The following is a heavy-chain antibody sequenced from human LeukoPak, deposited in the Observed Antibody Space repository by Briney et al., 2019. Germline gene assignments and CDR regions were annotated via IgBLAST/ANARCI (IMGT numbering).Heavy chain of an antibody. D-gene: IGHD3-3*01. CDR3: ARYLSRITIFGVVIKRGPDAFDI. CDR1: GYTFTSYD. Sequence: ASVKVSCTASGYTFTSYDINWVRQATGQGLEWMGWMNPNSGNTGYSKKFQGRVTMTRNTSISTAYMELSSLRSEDTAVYYCARYLSRITIFGVVIKRGPDAFDIWGQGTMVTVSS. V-gene: IGHV1-8*01. CDR2: MNPNSGNT. J-gene: IGHJ3*02.